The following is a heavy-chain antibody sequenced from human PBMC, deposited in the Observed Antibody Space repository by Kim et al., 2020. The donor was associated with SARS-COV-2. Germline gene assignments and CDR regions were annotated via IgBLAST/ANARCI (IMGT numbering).Heavy chain of an antibody. V-gene: IGHV3-21*01. CDR1: GFTFSSYS. CDR2: ISSSSSYI. CDR3: ARDFNYDYVWGSYRYVGAFDY. D-gene: IGHD3-16*02. J-gene: IGHJ4*02. Sequence: GGSLRLSCAASGFTFSSYSMNWVRQAPGKGLEWVSSISSSSSYIYYADSVKGRFTISRDNAKNSLYLQMNSLRAEDTAVYYCARDFNYDYVWGSYRYVGAFDYWGQGTLVTVSS.